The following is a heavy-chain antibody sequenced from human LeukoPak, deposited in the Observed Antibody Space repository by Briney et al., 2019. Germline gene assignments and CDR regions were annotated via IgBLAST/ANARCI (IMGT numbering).Heavy chain of an antibody. CDR1: GGTFSSYA. V-gene: IGHV1-69*05. J-gene: IGHJ6*03. CDR3: AGGVLELGSYYYYYMDV. CDR2: IIPIFGTA. D-gene: IGHD6-13*01. Sequence: SVKVSCKASGGTFSSYAISWVRQAPGQGLEWMGGIIPIFGTANYAQKFQGRVTITTDESTSTAYMELSSPRSEDTAVYYCAGGVLELGSYYYYYMDVWGKGTTVTVSS.